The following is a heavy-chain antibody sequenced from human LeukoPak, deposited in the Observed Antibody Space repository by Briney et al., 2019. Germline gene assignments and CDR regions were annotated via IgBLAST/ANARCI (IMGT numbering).Heavy chain of an antibody. CDR2: IRSKAYGGTT. Sequence: PGGSLRLSCTASGFTFGDYAMSWFRQAPGKGLEWVGVIRSKAYGGTTEYAASVKGRFTISRDDSKSIAYLQMNSLKTEDTAVYYCTSSGFGELSGPFDYWGQGTLVTVSS. CDR1: GFTFGDYA. V-gene: IGHV3-49*03. J-gene: IGHJ4*02. D-gene: IGHD3-10*01. CDR3: TSSGFGELSGPFDY.